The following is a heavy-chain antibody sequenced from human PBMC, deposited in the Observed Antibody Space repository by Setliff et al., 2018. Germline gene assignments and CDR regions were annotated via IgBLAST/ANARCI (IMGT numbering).Heavy chain of an antibody. CDR1: GYTSSSYA. V-gene: IGHV3-23*01. D-gene: IGHD1-7*01. CDR3: TRSRGTTVYDY. CDR2: ISASGDTT. Sequence: GGSLRLSCAASGYTSSSYAMTWVRQAPGKGLEWVSIISASGDTTYYADSVKGRFTISRDNSKNTLYLQMNSLRAEDTAVYYCTRSRGTTVYDYWGQGTLVTVSS. J-gene: IGHJ4*02.